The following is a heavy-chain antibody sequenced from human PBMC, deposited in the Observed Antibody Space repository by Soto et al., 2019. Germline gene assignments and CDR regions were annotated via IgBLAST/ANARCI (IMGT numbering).Heavy chain of an antibody. CDR3: ARVGEAAAGINYFDY. Sequence: PSETLSLTCAVYGGSFSGYYWSWIRQPPGKGLEWIGEINHSGSTNYNPSLKSRVTISVDTSKNQFSLKLSSVTAADTAVYYCARVGEAAAGINYFDYWGQGTLVTVSS. CDR2: INHSGST. J-gene: IGHJ4*02. CDR1: GGSFSGYY. D-gene: IGHD6-13*01. V-gene: IGHV4-34*01.